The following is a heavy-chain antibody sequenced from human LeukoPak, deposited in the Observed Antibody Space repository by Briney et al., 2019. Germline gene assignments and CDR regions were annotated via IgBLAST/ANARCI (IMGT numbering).Heavy chain of an antibody. CDR2: LSSKYET. V-gene: IGHV3-53*01. Sequence: QPGGSLRLSCAASGFIVSRNYMGWVRQAPGKGLEWVSALSSKYETYYADSVKGRFTISRDNSENTLYLQMNALRAEDTALYYCYGIHLGDSFDIWGRGTMVIVIS. CDR3: YGIHLGDSFDI. J-gene: IGHJ3*02. CDR1: GFIVSRNY. D-gene: IGHD3-16*01.